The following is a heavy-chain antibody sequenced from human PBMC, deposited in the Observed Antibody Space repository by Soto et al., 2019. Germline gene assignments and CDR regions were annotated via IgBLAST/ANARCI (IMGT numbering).Heavy chain of an antibody. CDR1: GFTFSSYA. Sequence: QVQLVESGGGVVQPGRSLRLSCAASGFTFSSYAMHWVRQAPGKGLEWVAVISYDGSNKYYADSVKGRFTISRDNSKNTLYQQMNSLRAEDTAVYYCARERGYCSGGSCLLDAFDIWGQGTMVTVSS. V-gene: IGHV3-30-3*01. CDR2: ISYDGSNK. CDR3: ARERGYCSGGSCLLDAFDI. J-gene: IGHJ3*02. D-gene: IGHD2-15*01.